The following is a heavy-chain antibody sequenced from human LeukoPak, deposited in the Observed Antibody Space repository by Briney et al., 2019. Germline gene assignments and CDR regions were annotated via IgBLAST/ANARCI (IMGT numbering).Heavy chain of an antibody. CDR2: IYSGGST. Sequence: GGSLRLSCAASGFTVSSNYMSWVRQAPGKGLEWVSVIYSGGSTYYADSVKGRFTISRDNSKNSLYLQMNSLRAEDTAVYYCASGIAAIVSWFDPWGQGTLVTVSS. J-gene: IGHJ5*02. V-gene: IGHV3-66*01. CDR3: ASGIAAIVSWFDP. CDR1: GFTVSSNY. D-gene: IGHD6-13*01.